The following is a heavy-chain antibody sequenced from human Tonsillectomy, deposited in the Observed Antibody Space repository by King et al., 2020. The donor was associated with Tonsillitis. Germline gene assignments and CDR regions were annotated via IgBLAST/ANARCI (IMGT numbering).Heavy chain of an antibody. Sequence: VQLVESGGGLVQPGGSLRLSCAASGFTVSSNYMSWVRQAPGKRLEWVSVIYSGSNTYYADSVKGRFTISRDNSKNTLYLQMNSLRAEDTAVYYCARDQVAVPGTVYYWGQGTLVTVSS. V-gene: IGHV3-66*01. CDR1: GFTVSSNY. CDR2: IYSGSNT. D-gene: IGHD6-19*01. CDR3: ARDQVAVPGTVYY. J-gene: IGHJ4*02.